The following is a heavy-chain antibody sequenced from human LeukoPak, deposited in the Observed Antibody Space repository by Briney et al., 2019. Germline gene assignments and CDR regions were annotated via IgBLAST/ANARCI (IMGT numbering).Heavy chain of an antibody. J-gene: IGHJ5*02. D-gene: IGHD6-13*01. Sequence: SETLSLTCAVSGGSISSGGYSWSWIRQPPGKGLEWIGYIYHSGSTYYNPSLKSRVTISVDRSKNQFSLKLSSVTAADTAVYYCARRAYSGSSGYNWFDPRGQGTLVTVSS. CDR1: GGSISSGGYS. CDR3: ARRAYSGSSGYNWFDP. CDR2: IYHSGST. V-gene: IGHV4-30-2*01.